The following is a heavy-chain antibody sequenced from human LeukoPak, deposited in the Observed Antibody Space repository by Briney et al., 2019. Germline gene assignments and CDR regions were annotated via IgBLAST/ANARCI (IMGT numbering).Heavy chain of an antibody. V-gene: IGHV1-2*02. J-gene: IGHJ4*02. D-gene: IGHD6-19*01. Sequence: ASVKVSCKASGYTFTGYYMHWVRQAPGQGLEWMGWINPNSGGTNYAQKLQGRVTMTTDTSTSTAYMELRSLRSDDTAVYYCARGVGSGWNFDYWGQGTLVTVSS. CDR3: ARGVGSGWNFDY. CDR2: INPNSGGT. CDR1: GYTFTGYY.